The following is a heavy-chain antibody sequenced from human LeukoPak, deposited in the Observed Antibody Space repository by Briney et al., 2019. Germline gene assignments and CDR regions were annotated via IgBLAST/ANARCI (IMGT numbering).Heavy chain of an antibody. CDR1: GFTFSSYS. J-gene: IGHJ5*02. CDR2: ISSSSSYI. Sequence: GGSLRLSCAASGFTFSSYSMNWVRQAPGKGLEWVSSISSSSSYIYYADSVKGRFTISRDNAKNSLYLQMNSLRAEDTAVYYCARGSDPRGAVGPDWFDPWGQGTLVTVSS. CDR3: ARGSDPRGAVGPDWFDP. V-gene: IGHV3-21*01. D-gene: IGHD6-19*01.